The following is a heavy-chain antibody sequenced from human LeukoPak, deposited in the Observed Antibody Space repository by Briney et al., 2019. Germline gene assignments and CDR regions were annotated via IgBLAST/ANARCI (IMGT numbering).Heavy chain of an antibody. V-gene: IGHV1-18*01. J-gene: IGHJ4*02. CDR1: AYKFTNFG. Sequence: ASVKVSCKASAYKFTNFGISWVRQNPGQGLEWMGWISPYNGNTNYAQKFQGRVTMTTDTSTSTAYMELRSLRSDDTAVYYCARVIYDFWSGYSALSLDYWSQGTLVTVSS. CDR2: ISPYNGNT. CDR3: ARVIYDFWSGYSALSLDY. D-gene: IGHD3-3*01.